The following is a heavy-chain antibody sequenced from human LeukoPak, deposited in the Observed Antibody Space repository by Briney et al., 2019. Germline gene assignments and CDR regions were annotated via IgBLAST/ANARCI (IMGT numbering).Heavy chain of an antibody. V-gene: IGHV3-7*01. CDR1: GFTFSRHW. CDR2: IKHDGSEK. D-gene: IGHD1-26*01. J-gene: IGHJ4*02. Sequence: GGSLRLSCAASGFTFSRHWMTWVRQAPGKGLEWVANIKHDGSEKNYVDSVKGRFTISRDNAKNSLYLQMNSLRAEDTAVYYCARDKVVGATYFDYRGQGTLVTVSS. CDR3: ARDKVVGATYFDY.